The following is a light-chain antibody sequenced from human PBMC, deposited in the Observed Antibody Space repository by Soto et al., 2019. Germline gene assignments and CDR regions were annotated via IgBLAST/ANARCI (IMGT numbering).Light chain of an antibody. CDR3: LQYYGDSWT. J-gene: IGKJ1*01. CDR2: AAS. Sequence: QMTQSPSSLSASVGEKIIITCRASRDVGSDVSWYQQKPGQAPKLLIYAASNLYTRVPSRFSGSRSGTEFTLTISSLQPEDFASYYCLQYYGDSWTFGQGTKVEIE. V-gene: IGKV1-6*01. CDR1: RDVGSD.